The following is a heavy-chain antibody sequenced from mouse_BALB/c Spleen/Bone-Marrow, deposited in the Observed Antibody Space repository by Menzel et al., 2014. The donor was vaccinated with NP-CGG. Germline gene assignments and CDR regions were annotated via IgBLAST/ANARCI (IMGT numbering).Heavy chain of an antibody. CDR2: IDPANGNT. V-gene: IGHV14-3*02. J-gene: IGHJ4*01. CDR3: ASATTATYYAMDY. Sequence: VQLQQSGAELVKPGASVKLSCTASGFNIKDTYMHWVKQRPEQGLEWIGRIDPANGNTKYDPKFQGKATITTDISSNTAYLQVSSLTSEDTAVYYCASATTATYYAMDYWGQGTSVTVSS. CDR1: GFNIKDTY. D-gene: IGHD1-2*01.